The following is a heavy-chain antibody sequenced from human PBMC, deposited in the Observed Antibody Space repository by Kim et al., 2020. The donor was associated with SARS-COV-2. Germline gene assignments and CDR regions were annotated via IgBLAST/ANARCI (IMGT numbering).Heavy chain of an antibody. CDR2: IYSGGST. Sequence: GGSLRLSCAASGFTVSSNYMSWVRQAPGKGLEWVSVIYSGGSTYYADSVKGRFTISRDNSKNTLYLQMNSLRAEDTAVYYCARDTLGVATITWYGMDVWGQGTTVTVSS. CDR1: GFTVSSNY. D-gene: IGHD5-12*01. J-gene: IGHJ6*02. CDR3: ARDTLGVATITWYGMDV. V-gene: IGHV3-66*01.